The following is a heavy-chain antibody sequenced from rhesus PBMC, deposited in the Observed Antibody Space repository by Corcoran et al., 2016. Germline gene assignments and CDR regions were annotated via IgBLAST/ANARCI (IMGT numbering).Heavy chain of an antibody. D-gene: IGHD4-29*01. CDR3: ATDTVAATGSVSF. Sequence: EVHLVETGGGLVQPGGSLKLSCAVSGFTFSSHGMTWVRQAPGKGLEWVSGIDSYGGGKYYADSVKGRFTISRDNSQNTLALQMNSLRVEDTAVYYCATDTVAATGSVSFWGQGVLVTVSS. V-gene: IGHV3S5*01. CDR1: GFTFSSHG. J-gene: IGHJ4*01. CDR2: IDSYGGGK.